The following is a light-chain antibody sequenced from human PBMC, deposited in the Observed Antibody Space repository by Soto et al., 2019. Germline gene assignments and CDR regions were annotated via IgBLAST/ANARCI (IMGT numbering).Light chain of an antibody. Sequence: QSALSQPASVSASPGQSITISCSGSSSDVGGYNYVSWYQWHPDKAPKLVIYEVSDRPSGVSDRFSGSKSGNTASLTISALQPEDEANYYCSSYTPRSTWVFGGGTKLTVL. J-gene: IGLJ3*02. CDR3: SSYTPRSTWV. CDR1: SSDVGGYNY. CDR2: EVS. V-gene: IGLV2-14*01.